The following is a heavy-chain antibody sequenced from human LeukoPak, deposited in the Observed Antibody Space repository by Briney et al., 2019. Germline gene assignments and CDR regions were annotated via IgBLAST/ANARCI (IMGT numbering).Heavy chain of an antibody. Sequence: PSETLSLTCTVSGGSISSYYWGWIRQPPGKGLEWIGYIYYSGSTNYNPSLKSRVTISVDTSKNQFSLKLSSVTAADTAVYYCARGPAAMPYNWFDPWGQGTLVTVSS. V-gene: IGHV4-59*01. CDR1: GGSISSYY. J-gene: IGHJ5*02. D-gene: IGHD2-2*01. CDR3: ARGPAAMPYNWFDP. CDR2: IYYSGST.